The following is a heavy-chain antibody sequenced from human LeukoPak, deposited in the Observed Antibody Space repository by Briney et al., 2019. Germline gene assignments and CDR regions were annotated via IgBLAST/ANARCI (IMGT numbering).Heavy chain of an antibody. Sequence: SETLSLTCTVSGGSISRYYWSWIRQPPGKGLEWTGYKDYSGSTNYNRSLKSRVTISVGTSKNQFSLKLSSVTAADTAVYYCARVYYSSSYDYWYFDLWGRGTLVTVSS. CDR3: ARVYYSSSYDYWYFDL. CDR1: GGSISRYY. D-gene: IGHD6-13*01. V-gene: IGHV4-59*01. CDR2: KDYSGST. J-gene: IGHJ2*01.